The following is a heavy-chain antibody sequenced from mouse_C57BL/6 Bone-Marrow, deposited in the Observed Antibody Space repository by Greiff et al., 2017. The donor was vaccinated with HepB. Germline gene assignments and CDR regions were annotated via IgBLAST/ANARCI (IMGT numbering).Heavy chain of an antibody. CDR1: GYTFTSYW. CDR2: IHPNSGST. CDR3: ARLRVVQDYYAMDY. V-gene: IGHV1-64*01. Sequence: VQLQQPGAELVKPGASVKLSCKASGYTFTSYWMHWVKQRPGQGLEWIGMIHPNSGSTNYNEKFKSKATLTVDKSSSTAYMQLSSLTSEDSAVYYCARLRVVQDYYAMDYWGQGTSVTVSS. J-gene: IGHJ4*01. D-gene: IGHD1-1*01.